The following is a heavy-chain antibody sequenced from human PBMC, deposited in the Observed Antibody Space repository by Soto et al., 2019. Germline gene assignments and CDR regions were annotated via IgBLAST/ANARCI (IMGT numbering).Heavy chain of an antibody. D-gene: IGHD3-3*01. J-gene: IGHJ5*02. CDR1: GGSISSSSYY. V-gene: IGHV4-39*01. CDR3: ARSFAIFGVFISNNWFDP. Sequence: SETLSLTCTVSGGSISSSSYYWGWIRQPPGKGLEWIGSIYYSGSTYYNQYLKSRVTISVNTSKNQFSLKLSSVTAADTALFYCARSFAIFGVFISNNWFDPWGQGTLVTVSS. CDR2: IYYSGST.